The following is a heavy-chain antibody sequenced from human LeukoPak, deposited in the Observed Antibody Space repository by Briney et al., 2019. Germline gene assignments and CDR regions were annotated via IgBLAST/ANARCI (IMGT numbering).Heavy chain of an antibody. CDR2: IYTSGST. CDR1: GGSISSYY. Sequence: PAETLSLTCTVSGGSISSYYWSWIRQPAGKGLEWIGRIYTSGSTNYNPSLKSRVTMSVDTSKNQLSLKLSSVTAVDTAVYYCARASDYDFWSGYVFDYWGQGTLVTVSS. CDR3: ARASDYDFWSGYVFDY. J-gene: IGHJ4*02. V-gene: IGHV4-4*07. D-gene: IGHD3-3*01.